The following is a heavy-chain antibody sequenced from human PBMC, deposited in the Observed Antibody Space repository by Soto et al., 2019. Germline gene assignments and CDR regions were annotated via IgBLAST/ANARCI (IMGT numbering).Heavy chain of an antibody. CDR3: ARGIVVVPAPHYHLAY. J-gene: IGHJ4*02. V-gene: IGHV1-69*02. Sequence: SVKVSCKASGGTFSSYTISWVRQAPGQGLEWMGRIIPILGIANYAQKFQGRVTITADKSTSTAYMELSSLRSEDTAVYYCARGIVVVPAPHYHLAYWGQGTLVTVPS. D-gene: IGHD2-2*01. CDR2: IIPILGIA. CDR1: GGTFSSYT.